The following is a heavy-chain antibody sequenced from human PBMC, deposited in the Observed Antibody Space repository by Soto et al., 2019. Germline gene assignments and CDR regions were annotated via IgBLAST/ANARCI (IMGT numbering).Heavy chain of an antibody. CDR3: ARDREVSAAGTTFDY. J-gene: IGHJ4*02. Sequence: ESGGGLVKPGGSLRLSCAASGFTFSSYSMNWVRQAPGKGLEWVSSISSSSSYIYYADSVKGRFTISRDNAKNSLYLQMNSLRAEDTAVYYCARDREVSAAGTTFDYWGQGTLVTVSS. V-gene: IGHV3-21*01. CDR2: ISSSSSYI. D-gene: IGHD6-13*01. CDR1: GFTFSSYS.